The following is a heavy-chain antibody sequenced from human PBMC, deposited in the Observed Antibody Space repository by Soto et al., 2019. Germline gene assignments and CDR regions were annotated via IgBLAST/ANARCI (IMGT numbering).Heavy chain of an antibody. V-gene: IGHV1-18*04. J-gene: IGHJ6*02. Sequence: ASAQAPSNASGNAITWNSFAWVRQAPGQGLEWMAWINANNGDTNYAQKIQGRVTLTTDTSTSTAYVELKSLRSDDTAVYYCARDPLRLYYRYVMNVWGQGTTVPVS. D-gene: IGHD3-3*01. CDR3: ARDPLRLYYRYVMNV. CDR1: GNAITWNS. CDR2: INANNGDT.